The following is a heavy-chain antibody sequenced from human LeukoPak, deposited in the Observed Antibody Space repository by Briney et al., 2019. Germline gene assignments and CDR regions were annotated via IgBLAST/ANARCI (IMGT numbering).Heavy chain of an antibody. CDR3: ARVIVVVPAAYYFDY. D-gene: IGHD2-2*01. V-gene: IGHV1-18*01. CDR2: ISAYNGNT. J-gene: IGHJ4*02. Sequence: ASVKVSCKASGYTFTSYGISWVRQAPGQGLEWMGWISAYNGNTNYAQKLQGRVTMTTDTSTSTACMELRSLRSDDTAVYYCARVIVVVPAAYYFDYWGQGTLVTVSS. CDR1: GYTFTSYG.